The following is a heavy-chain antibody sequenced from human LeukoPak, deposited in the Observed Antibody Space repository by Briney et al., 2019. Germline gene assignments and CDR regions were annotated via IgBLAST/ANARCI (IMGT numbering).Heavy chain of an antibody. D-gene: IGHD3-10*01. CDR3: ARGLLWFGELPDY. V-gene: IGHV3-21*01. Sequence: GGSLRFSCAASGFTFSSYSMNWVRQAPGKGLEWVSSISSSSSYIYYADSVKGRFTISRDNAKNSLYLQMNSLRAEDTAVYYCARGLLWFGELPDYWGQGTLVTVSS. CDR1: GFTFSSYS. J-gene: IGHJ4*02. CDR2: ISSSSSYI.